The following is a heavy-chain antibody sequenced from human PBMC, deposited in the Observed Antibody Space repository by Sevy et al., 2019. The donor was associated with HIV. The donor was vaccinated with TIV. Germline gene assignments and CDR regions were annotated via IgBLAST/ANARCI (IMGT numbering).Heavy chain of an antibody. V-gene: IGHV3-23*01. CDR1: GLTFSNYV. J-gene: IGHJ3*02. D-gene: IGHD3-3*01. CDR3: AINFSPSGAFDI. CDR2: ISGSSGTT. Sequence: GGSLRLSCAASGLTFSNYVMSWVRQAPGKGLEWLSVISGSSGTTYAAESVKGRFTISRDSSKNTLYLHMSSLGAEDTAFYYCAINFSPSGAFDIWGQGTMVTVSS.